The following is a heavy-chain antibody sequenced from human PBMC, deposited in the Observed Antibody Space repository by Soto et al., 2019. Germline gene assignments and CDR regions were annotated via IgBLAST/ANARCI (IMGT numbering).Heavy chain of an antibody. CDR2: IYYSGSS. Sequence: SETLSLSCAVYGGSFSGYYWSWIRQPPGKGLEWIGYIYYSGSSNYNPSLKSRVTISLDTSKNQFSLKLSSVTAADTAVYYCARMGPRYCSTTSCYFDYWGQGTLVTVSS. J-gene: IGHJ4*02. CDR3: ARMGPRYCSTTSCYFDY. V-gene: IGHV4-59*01. CDR1: GGSFSGYY. D-gene: IGHD2-2*01.